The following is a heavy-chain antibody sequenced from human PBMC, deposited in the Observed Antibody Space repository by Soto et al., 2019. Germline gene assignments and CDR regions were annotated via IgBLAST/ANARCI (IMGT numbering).Heavy chain of an antibody. CDR2: LNQDGSEK. CDR3: ARDSFIGTFYVKGVTYVLDH. V-gene: IGHV3-7*03. J-gene: IGHJ4*02. D-gene: IGHD2-8*01. Sequence: PGGSLRLSCAASGFTFTDYWMSWVRQAPGKGLEWVANLNQDGSEKNCVDSVKGRFTISRDTAKNSVYLQLNSLRAEDTAVYYCARDSFIGTFYVKGVTYVLDHWGQGAPVTVSS. CDR1: GFTFTDYW.